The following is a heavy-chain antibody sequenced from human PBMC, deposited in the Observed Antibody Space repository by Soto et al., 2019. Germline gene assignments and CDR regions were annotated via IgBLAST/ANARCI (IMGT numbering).Heavy chain of an antibody. Sequence: QVQLEQSGAEVKQPGSSVKVSCKTSGGTFSTYAINWVRQAPGQGLEWMGAIIPLFGTADYSQKFQGRVTITADESTSTAYMELSSLRSDDTAVHFCARPKGTYSSGYYYFDFWGQGTLVTVSS. D-gene: IGHD6-19*01. CDR1: GGTFSTYA. CDR3: ARPKGTYSSGYYYFDF. CDR2: IIPLFGTA. J-gene: IGHJ4*02. V-gene: IGHV1-69*01.